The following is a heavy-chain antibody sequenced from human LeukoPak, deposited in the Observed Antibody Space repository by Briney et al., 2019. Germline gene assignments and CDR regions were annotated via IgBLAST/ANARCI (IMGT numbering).Heavy chain of an antibody. CDR1: GFPFTPHS. CDR2: ISGSGGST. J-gene: IGHJ4*02. D-gene: IGHD2-21*02. CDR3: AKSRGVVVVTAMDY. Sequence: GGSLRLSCAASGFPFTPHSMSWVRQAPGKGLEWVSSISGSGGSTYYADSVKGRFTISRDNSKNTLYLQMNSLRAEDTAVYYCAKSRGVVVVTAMDYWGQGTLVTVSS. V-gene: IGHV3-23*01.